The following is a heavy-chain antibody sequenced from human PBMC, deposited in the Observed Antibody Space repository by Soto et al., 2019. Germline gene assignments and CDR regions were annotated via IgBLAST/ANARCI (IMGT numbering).Heavy chain of an antibody. Sequence: QVQLQESGPGLVKPSQTLSLTCTVFGGSISSGGYYWSWIRQHPGKGLEWIGYIYYSGSTYYNPSLKSRVTISVDTSKNQFSLKLSSVTAADTAVYYCARAGWIGSWYFDLWGRGTLVTVSS. CDR2: IYYSGST. CDR1: GGSISSGGYY. D-gene: IGHD2-2*03. J-gene: IGHJ2*01. CDR3: ARAGWIGSWYFDL. V-gene: IGHV4-31*03.